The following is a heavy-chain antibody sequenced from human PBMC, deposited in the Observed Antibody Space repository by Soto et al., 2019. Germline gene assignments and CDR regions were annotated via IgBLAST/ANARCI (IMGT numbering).Heavy chain of an antibody. V-gene: IGHV4-4*02. Sequence: QVQLQESGPGLVKPSGTLSLTCAVSSGSIFSSNWWSWVRQPPGKGLEWIGETRNSGGAYYNPSLQSRVTITVDRSKNHFFLELRSVTAADTAVYYCASHLVMSGTRGFDNWGLGALVTVSS. D-gene: IGHD6-13*01. J-gene: IGHJ4*02. CDR3: ASHLVMSGTRGFDN. CDR2: TRNSGGA. CDR1: SGSIFSSNW.